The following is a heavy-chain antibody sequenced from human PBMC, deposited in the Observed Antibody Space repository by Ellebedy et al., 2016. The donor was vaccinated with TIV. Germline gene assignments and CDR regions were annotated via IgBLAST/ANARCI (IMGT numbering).Heavy chain of an antibody. CDR2: ISGSGGST. CDR3: AKRRPSIAVAGTWFGYYFDY. J-gene: IGHJ4*02. CDR1: GFTFNSYA. D-gene: IGHD6-19*01. V-gene: IGHV3-23*01. Sequence: GGSLRLSCAASGFTFNSYAMSWVRQAPGKGLEWVSAISGSGGSTYYADSVKGRFTISRDNSKNTLYLQMNSLRAEDTAVYYCAKRRPSIAVAGTWFGYYFDYWGQGTLVTVSS.